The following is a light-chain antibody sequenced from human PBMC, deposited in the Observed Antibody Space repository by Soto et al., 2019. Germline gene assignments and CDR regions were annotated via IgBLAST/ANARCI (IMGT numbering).Light chain of an antibody. V-gene: IGKV3-20*01. CDR2: GAS. CDR1: QSVISSS. J-gene: IGKJ4*01. Sequence: EIVLTQSPGTLSLSPGERATLSCRASQSVISSSLAWYQRKPGQAPRVLIYGASIRATGIPDRFSGSGSGTDFTLTISRLEPEDFAVYFCQQFSSYPLTFGGGTKVDIK. CDR3: QQFSSYPLT.